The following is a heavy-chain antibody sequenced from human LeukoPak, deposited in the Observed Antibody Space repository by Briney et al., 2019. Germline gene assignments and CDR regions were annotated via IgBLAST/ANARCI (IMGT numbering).Heavy chain of an antibody. CDR1: GYTFSIYN. Sequence: SVKVSCKASGYTFSIYNMHWVRPAPGQGLEWMGGIIPIFGTANYAQKFQGRVTITTDESTSTAYMELSSLRSEDTAVYYCAKLDYGGNGDYWGQGTLVTVSS. D-gene: IGHD4-23*01. J-gene: IGHJ4*02. CDR3: AKLDYGGNGDY. CDR2: IIPIFGTA. V-gene: IGHV1-69*05.